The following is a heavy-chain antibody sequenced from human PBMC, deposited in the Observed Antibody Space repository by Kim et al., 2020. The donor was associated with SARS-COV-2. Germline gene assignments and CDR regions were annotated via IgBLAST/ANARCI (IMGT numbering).Heavy chain of an antibody. CDR3: ARGVTGRYCSGGSCYRGWFDP. V-gene: IGHV4-34*01. Sequence: SQTLSLTCAVYGGSFSGYYWSWIRQPPGKGLEWIGEINHSGSTNYNPSLKSRVTISVDTSKNQFSLKLSSVTAADTAVYYCARGVTGRYCSGGSCYRGWFDPWGQGTLVTVSS. J-gene: IGHJ5*02. D-gene: IGHD2-15*01. CDR1: GGSFSGYY. CDR2: INHSGST.